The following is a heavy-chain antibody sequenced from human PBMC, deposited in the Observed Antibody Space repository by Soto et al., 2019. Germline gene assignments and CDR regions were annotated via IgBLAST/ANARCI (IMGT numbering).Heavy chain of an antibody. Sequence: EVQLLESGGGLVQPGGSLRLSCAASGFTFGSYAMSWVRQAPGKGLGWVSLISGTGDSSEYTNSVKGQFTISRDYSKTTVFLQMNSLRAEDTAVYFCAKDTGDYGSGSFSHWGQGTLVTVSS. CDR3: AKDTGDYGSGSFSH. CDR2: ISGTGDSS. V-gene: IGHV3-23*01. J-gene: IGHJ4*02. CDR1: GFTFGSYA. D-gene: IGHD3-10*01.